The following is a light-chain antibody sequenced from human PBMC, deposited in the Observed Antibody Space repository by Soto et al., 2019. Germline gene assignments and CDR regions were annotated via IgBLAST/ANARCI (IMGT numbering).Light chain of an antibody. CDR2: AAS. CDR1: QTISSF. CDR3: QQRYSSSWT. J-gene: IGKJ1*01. V-gene: IGKV1-39*01. Sequence: DIQMTQSPSSLSASVGDRVTITCRASQTISSFLNWYQHKPGKAPKLLIYAASSLQSGVPSRFSGSGSGTDFTLIISSLQPEDFATYFCQQRYSSSWTFCQGTKVEIK.